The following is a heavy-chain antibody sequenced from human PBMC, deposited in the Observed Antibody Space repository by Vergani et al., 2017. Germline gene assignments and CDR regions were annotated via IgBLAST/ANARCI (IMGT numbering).Heavy chain of an antibody. CDR2: IRHDGIT. V-gene: IGHV4-38-2*02. CDR3: AREGYCTNGVCFTLFDV. D-gene: IGHD2-8*01. CDR1: GDSVISTDYH. J-gene: IGHJ4*02. Sequence: QVQLQESGPGLVKPSETLSLTCTVSGDSVISTDYHWGWIRQPPGKGLEWIGEIRHDGITHYRPSLKSRVTISIDTSTHQFSLNLRSVTAADTAVYYCAREGYCTNGVCFTLFDVWGQGALVTVSS.